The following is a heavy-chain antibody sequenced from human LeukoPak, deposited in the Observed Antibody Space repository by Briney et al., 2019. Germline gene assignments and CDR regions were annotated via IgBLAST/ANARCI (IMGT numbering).Heavy chain of an antibody. CDR1: GGSISSYY. CDR3: ARVVRGFDI. CDR2: IYYSGST. Sequence: TPSETLSLTCTVSGGSISSYYWSWIRQPPGKGLEWIGYIYYSGSTNYNPSLKSRVTMSVDTSKNQFSLKLSSVTAADTAVYYCARVVRGFDIWGQGTMVTVSS. J-gene: IGHJ3*02. V-gene: IGHV4-59*01. D-gene: IGHD3-10*01.